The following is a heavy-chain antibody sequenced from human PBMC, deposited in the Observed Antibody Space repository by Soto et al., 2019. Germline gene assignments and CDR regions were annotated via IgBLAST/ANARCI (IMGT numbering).Heavy chain of an antibody. D-gene: IGHD6-19*01. J-gene: IGHJ4*02. Sequence: EVQLVESGGGLVKPGESLRVSCAASGFTFSYYSLHWVRQAPGKGLEWVSSISGSSTYIYYADRVKGRFTISRDNAKNSLYLRMDSLRAEDTAVYYCARGDGTGLYNSGWSPRYWGQGTLVTVS. CDR1: GFTFSYYS. V-gene: IGHV3-21*04. CDR3: ARGDGTGLYNSGWSPRY. CDR2: ISGSSTYI.